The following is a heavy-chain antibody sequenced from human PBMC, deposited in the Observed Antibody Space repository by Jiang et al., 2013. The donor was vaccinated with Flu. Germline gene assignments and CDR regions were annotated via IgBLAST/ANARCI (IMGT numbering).Heavy chain of an antibody. J-gene: IGHJ4*02. V-gene: IGHV4-59*11. Sequence: GLVKPSETLSLTCTVSGGSISSHYWSWIRQPPGKGLEWIGHIYYSGTTNYNPSLKSRVTISVDTSKNQFSLKLTSVTAADTAMYYCARSIVPRTYYYFDSWGQGTLVTVSS. CDR2: IYYSGTT. D-gene: IGHD2-2*01. CDR3: ARSIVPRTYYYFDS. CDR1: GGSISSHY.